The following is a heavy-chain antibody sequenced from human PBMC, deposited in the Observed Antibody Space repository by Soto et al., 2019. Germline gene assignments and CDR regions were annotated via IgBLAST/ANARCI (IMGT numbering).Heavy chain of an antibody. Sequence: SETLSLTCTVSADSFSKYYWTLIRQPPGKGLEWIGYIYFNGNTKYNPSLEVRLTISIDTSKKEFSLQLSSVTAADAAVYYCASVTFGGIVMAHWGQGTMVTVSS. CDR2: IYFNGNT. CDR3: ASVTFGGIVMAH. J-gene: IGHJ4*02. CDR1: ADSFSKYY. D-gene: IGHD3-16*01. V-gene: IGHV4-59*01.